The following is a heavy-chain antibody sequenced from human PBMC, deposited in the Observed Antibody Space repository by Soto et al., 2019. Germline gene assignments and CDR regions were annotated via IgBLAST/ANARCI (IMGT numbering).Heavy chain of an antibody. CDR1: GYSFTTYW. Sequence: PVESLKISCKGSGYSFTTYWIGWVRQMPGKGLEWMGIIYPGDSDTRYSPSFQGQVTISADKSISTAYLHWSSLKASDTAMYYCARSLTTVTTDGAFDIWGQGTMVNVSS. J-gene: IGHJ3*02. CDR3: ARSLTTVTTDGAFDI. V-gene: IGHV5-51*01. CDR2: IYPGDSDT. D-gene: IGHD4-4*01.